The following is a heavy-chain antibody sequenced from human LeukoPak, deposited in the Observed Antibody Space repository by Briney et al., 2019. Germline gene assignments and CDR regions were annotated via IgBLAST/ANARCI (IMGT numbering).Heavy chain of an antibody. CDR2: ISDSGGST. D-gene: IGHD2-2*01. J-gene: IGHJ4*02. CDR3: AKDVPAAYFDY. V-gene: IGHV3-23*01. Sequence: GGSLRLSCAASGFTFSSYAMSWVRQAPGKGLEWVSAISDSGGSTYYADSVKGRFTISGDNSKNTLYLQVNSLRAEDTAVYFCAKDVPAAYFDYWGQGTLVTVSS. CDR1: GFTFSSYA.